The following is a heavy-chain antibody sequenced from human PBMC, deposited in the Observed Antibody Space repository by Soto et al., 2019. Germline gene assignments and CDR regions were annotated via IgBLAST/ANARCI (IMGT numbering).Heavy chain of an antibody. V-gene: IGHV1-8*01. CDR1: GYTFTSYD. Sequence: QVQLVQSGAEVKKPGASVKVSCKASGYTFTSYDINWVRQATGQGLAWMGWMNPNRGNTGYAQKFQGRVTMTRNTSISTAYMELSSLRSEDTAVYYCARVPTYSSSWYVGYYYYGMDVWGQGTTVTVSS. CDR3: ARVPTYSSSWYVGYYYYGMDV. CDR2: MNPNRGNT. D-gene: IGHD6-13*01. J-gene: IGHJ6*02.